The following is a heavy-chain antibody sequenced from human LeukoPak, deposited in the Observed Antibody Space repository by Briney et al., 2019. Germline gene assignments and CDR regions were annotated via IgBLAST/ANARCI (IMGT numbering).Heavy chain of an antibody. V-gene: IGHV4-30-2*01. CDR1: GGSISSGGYS. Sequence: MASETLSLTCAVSGGSISSGGYSWSWIRQPPGKGLEWIGYIYHSGSTYYNPSLKSRVTISVDRSKNQFSLKLSSVTAADTAVYYCARSPGGWGQYYSDYWGQGTLVTVSS. J-gene: IGHJ4*02. CDR3: ARSPGGWGQYYSDY. CDR2: IYHSGST. D-gene: IGHD1-26*01.